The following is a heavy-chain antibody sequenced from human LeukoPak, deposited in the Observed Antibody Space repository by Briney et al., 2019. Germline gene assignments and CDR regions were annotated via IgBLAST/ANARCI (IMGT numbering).Heavy chain of an antibody. CDR1: GYTFTGYY. V-gene: IGHV1-2*02. CDR2: INPNSGGT. D-gene: IGHD6-19*01. J-gene: IGHJ4*02. CDR3: ARGTGRKQWLNPVDY. Sequence: ASVKVSCKASGYTFTGYYMHWVRQAPGQGLEWMGWINPNSGGTNYAQKFQGRVTMTRDTSISTAYMELSRLRSDDTAVYYCARGTGRKQWLNPVDYWGQGTLVTVSS.